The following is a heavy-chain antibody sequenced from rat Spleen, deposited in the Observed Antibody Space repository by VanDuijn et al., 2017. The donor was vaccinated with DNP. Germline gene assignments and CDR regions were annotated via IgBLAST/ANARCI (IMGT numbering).Heavy chain of an antibody. CDR3: TRDGGTTVVTGGYYFDY. CDR2: IGSDGGNT. V-gene: IGHV5-58*01. J-gene: IGHJ2*01. Sequence: EVQLVESGGGLVQPGRSVKLSCAASGFTFSNYWMFWVRQAPGKGLEWLASIGSDGGNTYYPDSVKGRLTISRDNAENTVYLQMNSLRSEDTATYYCTRDGGTTVVTGGYYFDYWGQGVMVTVSS. CDR1: GFTFSNYW. D-gene: IGHD1-1*01.